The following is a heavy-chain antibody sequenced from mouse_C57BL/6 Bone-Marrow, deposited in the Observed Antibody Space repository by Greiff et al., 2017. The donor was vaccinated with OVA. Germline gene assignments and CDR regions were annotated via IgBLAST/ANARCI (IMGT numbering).Heavy chain of an antibody. D-gene: IGHD1-1*01. J-gene: IGHJ3*01. CDR3: TRGSYGRGAY. V-gene: IGHV5-9-1*02. Sequence: EVKLMESGEGLVKPGGSLQLSCAASGFTFSSYAMSWVRQTPEKRLEWVAYISSGGDYLYYADTVKGRFTISRDNARNTLYLQMSRLKSEDTAMYYCTRGSYGRGAYWGKGTLVTVSA. CDR1: GFTFSSYA. CDR2: ISSGGDYL.